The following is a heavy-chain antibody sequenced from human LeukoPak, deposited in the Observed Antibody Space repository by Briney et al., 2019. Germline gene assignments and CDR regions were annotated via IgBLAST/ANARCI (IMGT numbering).Heavy chain of an antibody. Sequence: TGGSLRLSCVASGFSFTGVWMNWVRQAPGKGLEWVGRIKSKTEGEATDYAAPVKGRFSISRDDSKNTLFLQMNSLKSEDTAVYFCTRDGYCPGAVRQSDTWGQGTLVTVSS. V-gene: IGHV3-15*07. CDR1: GFSFTGVW. D-gene: IGHD2-8*02. J-gene: IGHJ5*02. CDR2: IKSKTEGEAT. CDR3: TRDGYCPGAVRQSDT.